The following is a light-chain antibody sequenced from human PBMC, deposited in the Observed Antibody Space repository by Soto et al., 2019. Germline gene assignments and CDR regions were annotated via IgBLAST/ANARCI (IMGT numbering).Light chain of an antibody. Sequence: EIVLTQSPATLSLSPGERATLSCRASQSVSSNLAWYQQKPGQAPRLLIYGASTRATGIPARFSGSGSGTEFTLTIRRLEPEDFAVYYCQQYGSSYPWTFGQGTKVDIK. CDR3: QQYGSSYPWT. J-gene: IGKJ1*01. V-gene: IGKV3-20*01. CDR1: QSVSSN. CDR2: GAS.